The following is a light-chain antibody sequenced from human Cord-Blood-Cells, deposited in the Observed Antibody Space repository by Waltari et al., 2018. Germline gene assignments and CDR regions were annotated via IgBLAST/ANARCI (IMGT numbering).Light chain of an antibody. Sequence: DIQMTQSPSILSASVGDRVTITCRASQSNSSYLAWYQQKPGKAPKLLIYAASTLKSGVPARSSCSGSGTEFTLTITSLQPEHFATYCCQQLNSYTRSITFGQGTRLEIK. CDR1: QSNSSY. V-gene: IGKV1-9*01. J-gene: IGKJ5*01. CDR2: AAS. CDR3: QQLNSYTRSIT.